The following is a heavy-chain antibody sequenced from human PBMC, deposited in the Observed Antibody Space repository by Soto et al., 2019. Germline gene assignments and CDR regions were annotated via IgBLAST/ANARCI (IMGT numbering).Heavy chain of an antibody. CDR3: ARHLNLGGDWFDP. D-gene: IGHD3-16*01. Sequence: ETLSLTCTVSGGSISSYYWSWIRQPPGKGLEWIGYIYYSGSTNYNPSLKSRVTISVDTSKNQFSLKLSSVTAADTAVYYCARHLNLGGDWFDPWGQGTLVTVSS. V-gene: IGHV4-59*08. CDR2: IYYSGST. J-gene: IGHJ5*02. CDR1: GGSISSYY.